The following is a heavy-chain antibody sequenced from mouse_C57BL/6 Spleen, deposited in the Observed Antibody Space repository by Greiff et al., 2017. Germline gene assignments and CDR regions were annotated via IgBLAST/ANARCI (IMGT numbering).Heavy chain of an antibody. J-gene: IGHJ4*01. CDR2: IWSGGST. V-gene: IGHV2-2*01. Sequence: QVQLQQSGPGLVQPSPSLSITCTVSGFSFTSYGVHWVRQSPGKGLEWLGVIWSGGSTDYNAAFISRMSISKDNSNSLVFFKMNSLQADDTAISYFARYAMDYWGQGTSVTVSS. CDR1: GFSFTSYG. CDR3: ARYAMDY.